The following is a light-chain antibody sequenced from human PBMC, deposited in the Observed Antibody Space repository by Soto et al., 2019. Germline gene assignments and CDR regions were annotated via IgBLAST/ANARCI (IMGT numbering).Light chain of an antibody. V-gene: IGLV2-8*01. J-gene: IGLJ2*01. CDR3: SSYAGSYNLV. Sequence: QSALTQPASVSGSPGQSIAISCTGTSSDIGAYNYVSWYQQHPGKAPKLMIYEVSNRPSGVSDRFSGSKSGNTASLTVSGLQAEDEAEYYCSSYAGSYNLVFGGGTKLTVL. CDR1: SSDIGAYNY. CDR2: EVS.